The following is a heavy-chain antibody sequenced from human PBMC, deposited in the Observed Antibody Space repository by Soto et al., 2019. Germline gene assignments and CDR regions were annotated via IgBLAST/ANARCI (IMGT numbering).Heavy chain of an antibody. CDR3: ARLYYDILTGYITDDYFDY. Sequence: SETLSLTCTVSGGSISSSSYYWGWIRQPPGKGLEWIGSIYYSGSTYYNPSLKSRVTISVDTSKNQFSLKLSSVTAADTAVYYCARLYYDILTGYITDDYFDYWGQGTLVTVSS. CDR1: GGSISSSSYY. J-gene: IGHJ4*02. D-gene: IGHD3-9*01. CDR2: IYYSGST. V-gene: IGHV4-39*01.